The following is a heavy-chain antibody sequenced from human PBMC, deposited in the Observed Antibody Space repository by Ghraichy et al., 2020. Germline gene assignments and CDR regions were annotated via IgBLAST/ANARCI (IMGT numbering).Heavy chain of an antibody. CDR1: VGSFSGYY. CDR2: INPTGST. V-gene: IGHV4-34*01. J-gene: IGHJ3*02. CDR3: ARRRELWSAAEGDAFDM. Sequence: SQTLSLTFAVYVGSFSGYYWSWIRQPPGKGLEWIGEINPTGSTNNSPSLKSRLTMLVDTSKNQFSLKLKSVTAADTAVYYCARRRELWSAAEGDAFDMWGQGTMVTVSS. D-gene: IGHD5-18*01.